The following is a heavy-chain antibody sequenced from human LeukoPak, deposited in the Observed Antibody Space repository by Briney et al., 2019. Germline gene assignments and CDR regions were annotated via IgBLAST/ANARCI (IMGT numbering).Heavy chain of an antibody. CDR3: VRQGTVLPTTAYFDY. D-gene: IGHD4/OR15-4a*01. CDR1: GLTFSTYG. CDR2: ITTNGGDT. Sequence: PRGSLRLSFSAPGLTFSTYGLQWGPQAPGKGLGYVSGITTNGGDTSYGESVKGRFSISRHNSKNMLSLQMSSLRADGTAVYYCVRQGTVLPTTAYFDYWGQGTPVTVSS. J-gene: IGHJ4*02. V-gene: IGHV3-64D*06.